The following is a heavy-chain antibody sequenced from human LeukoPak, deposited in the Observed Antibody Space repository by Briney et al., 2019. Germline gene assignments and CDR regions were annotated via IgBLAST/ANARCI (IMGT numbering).Heavy chain of an antibody. D-gene: IGHD3-22*01. Sequence: SGGSLRLSCAASGFTFSSYAMSWVRQAPGKGLEWVSAISGSGGSTYYADSVKGRFTISRDNSKNTLYLQMNSLRAEDTAVYYCAKVDMIVVVIGHSDYWGQGTLVTVSS. CDR1: GFTFSSYA. J-gene: IGHJ4*02. V-gene: IGHV3-23*01. CDR3: AKVDMIVVVIGHSDY. CDR2: ISGSGGST.